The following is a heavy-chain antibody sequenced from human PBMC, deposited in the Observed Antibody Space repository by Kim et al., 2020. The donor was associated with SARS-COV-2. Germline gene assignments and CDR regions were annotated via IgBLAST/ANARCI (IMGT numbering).Heavy chain of an antibody. D-gene: IGHD3-10*01. CDR2: LDGSGTIV. CDR1: GFTFRTHG. Sequence: GGSLRLSCGASGFTFRTHGVNWVRQAPGRGLEWISYLDGSGTIVHYADSVKGRFTISRDNAKNSLYLQMNSLRAEDTAVYYCARVRGGSGSYYNALWFDP. CDR3: ARVRGGSGSYYNALWFDP. V-gene: IGHV3-48*04. J-gene: IGHJ5*02.